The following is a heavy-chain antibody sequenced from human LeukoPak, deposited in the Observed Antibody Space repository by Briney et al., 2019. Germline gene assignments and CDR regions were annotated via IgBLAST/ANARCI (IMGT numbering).Heavy chain of an antibody. CDR1: GYPFTNYW. V-gene: IGHV5-51*01. CDR3: VRQSQSRDNSRCYYY. Sequence: KAGESLKISCQASGYPFTNYWIGWVRQMPGKGLEWMGLIHPGDSGTTYSPSFQGQVTISADKSINTAYLQWSSLKASDTAMYYCVRQSQSRDNSRCYYYWGQGTLVIVSS. D-gene: IGHD6-13*01. J-gene: IGHJ4*02. CDR2: IHPGDSGT.